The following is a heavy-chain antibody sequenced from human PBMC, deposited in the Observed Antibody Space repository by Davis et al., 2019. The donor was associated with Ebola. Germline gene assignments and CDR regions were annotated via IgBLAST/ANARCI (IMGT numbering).Heavy chain of an antibody. J-gene: IGHJ6*02. V-gene: IGHV3-48*01. CDR3: TTDTMTTVTEDYYYYYGMDV. D-gene: IGHD4-17*01. Sequence: GGSLRLSCAASGFTFSSYSMNWVRQAPGKGLEWVSYISSSSSTIYYADSVKGRFTISRDNSKNTFNLQMNSLKTEDTAVYYCTTDTMTTVTEDYYYYYGMDVWGQGTTVTVSS. CDR2: ISSSSSTI. CDR1: GFTFSSYS.